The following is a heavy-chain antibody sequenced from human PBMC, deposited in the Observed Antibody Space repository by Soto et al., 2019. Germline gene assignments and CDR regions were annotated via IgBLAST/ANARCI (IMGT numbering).Heavy chain of an antibody. CDR1: GGSMSSSNYY. CDR2: IYYSGST. J-gene: IGHJ6*02. V-gene: IGHV4-39*01. D-gene: IGHD3-10*02. Sequence: PSETLSLTCTVSGGSMSSSNYYWGWIRQPPGKGLEWIGSIYYSGSTYYNPSLKSRVTISVDTSKKQFSLKLSSVIAADTAVYYCARRGTCSGSPSCGMDVWGQGTTVTVYS. CDR3: ARRGTCSGSPSCGMDV.